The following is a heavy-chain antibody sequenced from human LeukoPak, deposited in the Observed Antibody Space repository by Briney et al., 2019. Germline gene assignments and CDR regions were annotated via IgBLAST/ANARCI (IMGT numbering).Heavy chain of an antibody. Sequence: SVKVSCKASGGTFSSYAISWVRQAPGQGLEWMGRIIPIFGTANYAQEFQGRVTITTDESTSTAYMELSSLRSEDTAVYYCARDPPYCGGDCYDYWGQGTLVTVSS. CDR2: IIPIFGTA. CDR1: GGTFSSYA. CDR3: ARDPPYCGGDCYDY. J-gene: IGHJ4*02. D-gene: IGHD2-21*01. V-gene: IGHV1-69*05.